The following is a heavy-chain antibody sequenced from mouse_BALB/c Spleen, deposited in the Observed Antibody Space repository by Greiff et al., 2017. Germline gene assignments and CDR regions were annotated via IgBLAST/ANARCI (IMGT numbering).Heavy chain of an antibody. CDR2: ISNLAYSI. CDR3: ARVVAGYYFDY. CDR1: GFTFSDYG. J-gene: IGHJ2*01. Sequence: EVMLVESGGGLVQPGGSRKLSCAASGFTFSDYGMAWVRQAPGKGPEWVAFISNLAYSIYYADTVTGRFTISRENAKNTLYLEMSSLRSEDTAMYYCARVVAGYYFDYCGQGTTLTVSS. D-gene: IGHD1-1*01. V-gene: IGHV5-15*02.